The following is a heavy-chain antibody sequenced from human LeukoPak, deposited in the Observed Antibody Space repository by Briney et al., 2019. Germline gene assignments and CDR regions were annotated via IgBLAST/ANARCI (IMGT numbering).Heavy chain of an antibody. CDR3: TSDASTSWRSDY. CDR1: GFTFSSYS. D-gene: IGHD5/OR15-5a*01. CDR2: ISSGSSYI. J-gene: IGHJ4*02. Sequence: GGSLRLSCAASGFTFSSYSMNWVRQAPGKGLEWASSISSGSSYIYYADSVKGRFTISRDNAKNSLFLQMNSLRVEDTAVYYCTSDASTSWRSDYWGQGTLVTVSS. V-gene: IGHV3-21*01.